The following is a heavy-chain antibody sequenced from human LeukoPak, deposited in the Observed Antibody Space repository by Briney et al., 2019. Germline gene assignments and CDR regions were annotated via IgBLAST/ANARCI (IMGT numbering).Heavy chain of an antibody. Sequence: SETLSLTCAVSGYSISSGYYWGWVRPPPGKGREWIAMIYYRGTTYYKASLKSRLTVSLDTSKNEFSLKVRSVTAADTAVYYGAREDEYDAWNEESSRDYWGQGILVTVSS. V-gene: IGHV4-38-2*02. D-gene: IGHD3-3*01. CDR2: IYYRGTT. CDR3: AREDEYDAWNEESSRDY. J-gene: IGHJ4*02. CDR1: GYSISSGYY.